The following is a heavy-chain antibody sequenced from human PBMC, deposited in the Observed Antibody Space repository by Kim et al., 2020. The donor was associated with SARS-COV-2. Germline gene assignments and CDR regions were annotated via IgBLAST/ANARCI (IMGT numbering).Heavy chain of an antibody. CDR1: GFTFSRRA. CDR2: VNNNNNP. CDR3: AKDHPSSGWPTFDS. V-gene: IGHV3-23*05. Sequence: GGSLRLSCAASGFTFSRRAMSWVRQVPGKGLEWIASVNNNNNPYYADSVKGRFTVSRDITKDTLYLQMNSLRADDTALYYCAKDHPSSGWPTFDSCGQGT. D-gene: IGHD6-19*01. J-gene: IGHJ4*02.